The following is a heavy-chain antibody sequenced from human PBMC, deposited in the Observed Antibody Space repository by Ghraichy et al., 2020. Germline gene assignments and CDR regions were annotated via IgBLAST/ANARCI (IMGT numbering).Heavy chain of an antibody. V-gene: IGHV1-24*01. CDR3: AADPYGGTSGGFDP. CDR2: FDPVEGEA. CDR1: GFTLSGLP. Sequence: ASVVSCKVSGFTLSGLPMYWVRQAPGKGLEWVGGFDPVEGEALYAQKFQGRVVVTEDTSTDTAYMELRSLTYEDTAVYYCAADPYGGTSGGFDPWGQGTLVTVSS. D-gene: IGHD4-23*01. J-gene: IGHJ5*02.